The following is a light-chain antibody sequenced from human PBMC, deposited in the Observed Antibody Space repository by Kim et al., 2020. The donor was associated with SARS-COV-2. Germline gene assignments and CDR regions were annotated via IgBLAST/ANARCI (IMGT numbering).Light chain of an antibody. CDR2: KDS. J-gene: IGLJ2*01. CDR3: QAWDSSTVV. CDR1: KLWDKY. V-gene: IGLV3-1*01. Sequence: SVSPGQRASITCYGEKLWDKYACWYQQKQGQSPVLDIDKDSKRHTGIPERFSGSNAGNTATLTMSGTQAMDEADYYCQAWDSSTVVFGGGTQLTVL.